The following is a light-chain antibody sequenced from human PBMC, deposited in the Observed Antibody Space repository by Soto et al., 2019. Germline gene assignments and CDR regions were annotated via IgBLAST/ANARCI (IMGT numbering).Light chain of an antibody. CDR2: DAS. CDR3: HQFET. V-gene: IGKV3D-15*01. CDR1: QNIDNK. Sequence: SPSTLAVSTVGQVPLSCRASQNIDNKLVWYQQKPGQVPRLLIYDASTRAAGVPDRFSGSGSGTEFTLIHTRVEPEDFSVYYCHQFETFGQGTKVDI. J-gene: IGKJ1*01.